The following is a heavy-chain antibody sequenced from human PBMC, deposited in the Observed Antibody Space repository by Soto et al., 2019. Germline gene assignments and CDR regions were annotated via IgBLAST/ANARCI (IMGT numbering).Heavy chain of an antibody. D-gene: IGHD3-3*01. Sequence: ASETLSLTCTVSGGSISSGDYYWSWIRQSPGKGLEWIGNTYNNGRPNYNPSLKSRVTISGDSSKNQFSLKLRSLSAADTAVYYCARGGVYDFWSGLFDWGQGTLVTVSS. J-gene: IGHJ4*02. CDR2: TYNNGRP. V-gene: IGHV4-30-4*01. CDR1: GGSISSGDYY. CDR3: ARGGVYDFWSGLFD.